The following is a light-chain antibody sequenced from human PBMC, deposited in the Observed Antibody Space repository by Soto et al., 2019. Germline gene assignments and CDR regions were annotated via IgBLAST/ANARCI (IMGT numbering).Light chain of an antibody. V-gene: IGKV1-33*01. Sequence: DIQMTQSPSSLSASVGDRVTITCQASQDINNYLNWYQQKPGKAPKLLIYDASNLETGVPSRFSGSGSGTYFTFTFSSLQPEDIATYYCQQFDSLPLTFGPGTKVNIK. J-gene: IGKJ3*01. CDR2: DAS. CDR1: QDINNY. CDR3: QQFDSLPLT.